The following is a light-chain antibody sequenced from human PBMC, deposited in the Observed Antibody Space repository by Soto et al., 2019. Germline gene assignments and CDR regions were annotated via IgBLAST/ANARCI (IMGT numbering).Light chain of an antibody. CDR1: QGISSW. Sequence: DIQMTQSPSTLSASVGDRVTITCRASQGISSWLAWYQKKPGQAPKLLIYKASSLESGVPSRFRGSGSGTEFSLNISGQQPEDFATYYCQEYNSYPFTFGPGTKVDIK. CDR3: QEYNSYPFT. CDR2: KAS. J-gene: IGKJ3*01. V-gene: IGKV1-5*03.